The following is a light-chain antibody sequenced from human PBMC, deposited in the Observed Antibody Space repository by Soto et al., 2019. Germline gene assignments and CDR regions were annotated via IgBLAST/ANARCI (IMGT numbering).Light chain of an antibody. CDR1: QSVSSN. J-gene: IGKJ1*01. Sequence: EIVMRQSAATRSVSPGERATFSCRASQSVSSNLAWYQQKPGQAPRLLIYGASIRATGIPARFSGSGSGTEFTLTITSLQSEDFAVYYCQQYNDWPLTFGHGTKV. CDR2: GAS. CDR3: QQYNDWPLT. V-gene: IGKV3-15*01.